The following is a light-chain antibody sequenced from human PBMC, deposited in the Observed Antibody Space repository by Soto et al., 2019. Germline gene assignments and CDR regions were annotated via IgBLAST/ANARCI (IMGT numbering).Light chain of an antibody. V-gene: IGKV3-15*01. J-gene: IGKJ1*01. CDR2: GAS. Sequence: EVVMRQSPATLSVSPGERATLSCRASQSVSSNLAWYQQKPGQAPRLPIYGASTRATGIPARFSGSGSGTEFTLTISSLQSEAFATYYCQQYYSFLRTFGQRTKVDIK. CDR3: QQYYSFLRT. CDR1: QSVSSN.